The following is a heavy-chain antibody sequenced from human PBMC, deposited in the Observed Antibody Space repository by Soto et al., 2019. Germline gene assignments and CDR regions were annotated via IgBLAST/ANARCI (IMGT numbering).Heavy chain of an antibody. Sequence: EVQLVESGGGLVQPGGSLRLSCAASGFTVSSNYMSWVRQAPGKGLEWVSVIYSGGSTYYADSVKGRFTISRDNSKNTLYRQMNSLRAEDTAVYYCARGSGAYVTYYYGMDVWGQGTTGTVSS. V-gene: IGHV3-66*01. D-gene: IGHD5-12*01. J-gene: IGHJ6*02. CDR3: ARGSGAYVTYYYGMDV. CDR2: IYSGGST. CDR1: GFTVSSNY.